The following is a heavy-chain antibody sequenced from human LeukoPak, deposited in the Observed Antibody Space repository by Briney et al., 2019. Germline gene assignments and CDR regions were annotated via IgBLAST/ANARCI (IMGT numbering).Heavy chain of an antibody. V-gene: IGHV3-21*01. CDR2: ISSSSSYI. CDR3: ARVSYDSWGYYFDY. J-gene: IGHJ4*02. Sequence: PGGSLRLSCAASGFTFSSYSMNWVRQAPGKGLEWVSSISSSSSYIYYADSVKGRFTISRDNAKSSLYLQMNSLRAEDTAVYYCARVSYDSWGYYFDYWGQGTLVTVSS. CDR1: GFTFSSYS. D-gene: IGHD3-22*01.